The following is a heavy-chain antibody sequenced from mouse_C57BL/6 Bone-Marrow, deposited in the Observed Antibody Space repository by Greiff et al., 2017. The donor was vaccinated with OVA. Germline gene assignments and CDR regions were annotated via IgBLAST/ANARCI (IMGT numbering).Heavy chain of an antibody. CDR2: IYYSGTI. CDR3: ARLYYDYDGDAMDY. J-gene: IGHJ4*01. D-gene: IGHD2-4*01. Sequence: DVKLVESGPGLVKPSQTVFLTCTVTGISITTGNYRWSWIRQFPGNKLEWIGYIYYSGTITYNPSLTSRTTITRDTPKNQFFLEMNSLTAEDTATYYCARLYYDYDGDAMDYGGQGTSVTVSS. CDR1: GISITTGNYR. V-gene: IGHV3-5*01.